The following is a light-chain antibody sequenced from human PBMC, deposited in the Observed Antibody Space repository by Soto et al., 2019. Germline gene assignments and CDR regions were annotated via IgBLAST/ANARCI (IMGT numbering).Light chain of an antibody. J-gene: IGKJ1*01. V-gene: IGKV1-17*01. CDR2: LAS. CDR1: EDIRDD. CDR3: LQCRIFPRA. Sequence: DIQMTQSPSSLSASVGDRVTITCRASEDIRDDLGWFQQKPGKAPTALISLASRLQNGVPSRFIGSGSGTAVTLTITSLQPEDFATYYCLQCRIFPRAFGQGTKVE.